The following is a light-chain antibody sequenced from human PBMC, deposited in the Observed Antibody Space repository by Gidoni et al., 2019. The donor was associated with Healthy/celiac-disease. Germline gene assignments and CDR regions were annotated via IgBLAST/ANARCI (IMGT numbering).Light chain of an antibody. CDR2: DAS. CDR1: QSVSSY. CDR3: QQRSNWPPTWT. J-gene: IGKJ1*01. V-gene: IGKV3-11*01. Sequence: EIVLTQSPATLSLSPGERATLSCRASQSVSSYLAWYQQKPGRAPRLLIYDASNRATGIPARFSGSGSGTDFTLTISSLEPEDFAVYYCQQRSNWPPTWTFGQXTKVEIK.